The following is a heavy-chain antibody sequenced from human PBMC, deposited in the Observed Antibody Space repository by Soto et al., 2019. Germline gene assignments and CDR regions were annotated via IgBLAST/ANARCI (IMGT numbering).Heavy chain of an antibody. V-gene: IGHV3-30-3*01. D-gene: IGHD4-17*01. Sequence: GGSLRLSCAASGFTFSSYAMHWVRQAPGKGLEWVAVISYDGSNKYYADSVKGRFTISRDNSKNTLYLQMNSLRAEDTAVYYCARDQGDYVDVYYYYGMDVWGQGTTVTVSS. CDR3: ARDQGDYVDVYYYYGMDV. CDR1: GFTFSSYA. CDR2: ISYDGSNK. J-gene: IGHJ6*02.